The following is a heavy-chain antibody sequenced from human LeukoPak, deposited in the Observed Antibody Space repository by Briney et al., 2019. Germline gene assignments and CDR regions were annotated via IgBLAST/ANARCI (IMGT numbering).Heavy chain of an antibody. Sequence: GGSLRLSCAASGFTFSSYSMNWVRQAPGKGLEWVSSISSSSSYIYYADSVKGRFTISRDNAKNSLYLQMNSLRAEDTAVYYCARVMALSASAFDIWGQGTMVTVSS. CDR2: ISSSSSYI. CDR1: GFTFSSYS. D-gene: IGHD5-24*01. V-gene: IGHV3-21*01. CDR3: ARVMALSASAFDI. J-gene: IGHJ3*02.